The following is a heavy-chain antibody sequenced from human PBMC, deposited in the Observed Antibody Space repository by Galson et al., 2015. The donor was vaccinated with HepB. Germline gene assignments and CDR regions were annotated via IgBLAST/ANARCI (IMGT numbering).Heavy chain of an antibody. CDR2: ISSSSSTI. J-gene: IGHJ4*02. V-gene: IGHV3-48*01. Sequence: SLRLSCAASGFTFSNYAMNWVRQAPGKGLEWVSYISSSSSTIYYADPVKGRFTISRDNAQNSLYLQVNSLRAEDTAVYYCARGGYCRNNNCRRGLVEYWGQGTLVTVSS. D-gene: IGHD2-15*01. CDR3: ARGGYCRNNNCRRGLVEY. CDR1: GFTFSNYA.